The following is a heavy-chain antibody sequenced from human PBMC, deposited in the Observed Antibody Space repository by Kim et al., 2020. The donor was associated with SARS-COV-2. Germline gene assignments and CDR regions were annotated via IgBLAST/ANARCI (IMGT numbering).Heavy chain of an antibody. V-gene: IGHV4-59*11. CDR3: ARDTSGCGYHGMDV. CDR1: NGSISTHY. D-gene: IGHD5-12*01. Sequence: SETLSLTCSVSNGSISTHYWSWIRQSPGRGLEWIGYIYHSGSTDYNPSLKSRVTISVDTSKNQFSLQVNSLTAADTAVYYCARDTSGCGYHGMDVWGQGTTVTVSS. CDR2: IYHSGST. J-gene: IGHJ6*02.